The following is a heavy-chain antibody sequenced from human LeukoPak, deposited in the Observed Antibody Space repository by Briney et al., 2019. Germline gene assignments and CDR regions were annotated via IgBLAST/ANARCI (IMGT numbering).Heavy chain of an antibody. CDR3: ARVESSTKVRWFDP. Sequence: SETLSLTCTVSGYSISSGYYWGWIRQPPGKGLEWIGSIYHSGSTYYNPSLKSRVTISVDTSKNKFSLKLSSVTAADTAVYYCARVESSTKVRWFDPWGQGTLVTVSS. CDR1: GYSISSGYY. J-gene: IGHJ5*02. V-gene: IGHV4-38-2*02. D-gene: IGHD6-13*01. CDR2: IYHSGST.